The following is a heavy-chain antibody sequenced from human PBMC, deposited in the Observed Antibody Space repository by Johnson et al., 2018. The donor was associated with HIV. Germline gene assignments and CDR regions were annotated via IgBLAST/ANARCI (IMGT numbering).Heavy chain of an antibody. CDR3: ARQGWLQLAHAFDV. J-gene: IGHJ3*01. CDR1: GFTFDDYA. CDR2: ISWDGGST. D-gene: IGHD5-24*01. V-gene: IGHV3-43D*03. Sequence: VQLVESGGVVVQPGGSLRLSCAASGFTFDDYAMHWVRQAPGKGLEWVSLISWDGGSTYYADSVKGRFTISRDNSKNSLYLQMNRLRAEDTAVYYCARQGWLQLAHAFDVWGQGTMVTVSS.